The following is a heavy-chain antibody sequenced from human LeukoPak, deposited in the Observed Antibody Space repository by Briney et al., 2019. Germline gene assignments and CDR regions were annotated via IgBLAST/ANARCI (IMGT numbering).Heavy chain of an antibody. CDR1: GGSIRSHY. V-gene: IGHV4-59*11. J-gene: IGHJ4*02. Sequence: PSETLSLTCTVSGGSIRSHYWSWIRQPPGRGLEWIGYIYYTGTTNYNPSLRSRVTISLDTPKNQCSLDLKSVSAADTAVYFCARVRVGDTFVGFDYWGRGTLVTVSS. CDR3: ARVRVGDTFVGFDY. CDR2: IYYTGTT. D-gene: IGHD1-26*01.